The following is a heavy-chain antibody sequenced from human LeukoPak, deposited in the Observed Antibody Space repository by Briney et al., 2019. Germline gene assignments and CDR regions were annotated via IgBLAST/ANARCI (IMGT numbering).Heavy chain of an antibody. V-gene: IGHV3-48*02. Sequence: GGSLRLSCAASGFTFSSYSMNWVRQAPGKGLEWVSYISSSSSTIYYADSVKGRFTISRDNAKNSLYLQMNSLRDEDTAVYYCARIMVDDYGDYQVELRGWFDPWGQGTLVTVSS. J-gene: IGHJ5*02. CDR1: GFTFSSYS. CDR2: ISSSSSTI. D-gene: IGHD4-17*01. CDR3: ARIMVDDYGDYQVELRGWFDP.